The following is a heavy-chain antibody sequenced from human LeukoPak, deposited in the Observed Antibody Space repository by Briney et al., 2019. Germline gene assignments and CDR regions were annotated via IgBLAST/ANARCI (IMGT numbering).Heavy chain of an antibody. Sequence: GGSLRLSCAASGFTFSSYAMHWVRQAPGKGLEWAAVISYDGSNKYYADSVKGRFTISRDNSKNTLYLQMNSLRAEDTAVYYCARDGSSGWTWYFDYWGQGTLVTVSS. V-gene: IGHV3-30-3*01. CDR2: ISYDGSNK. CDR3: ARDGSSGWTWYFDY. CDR1: GFTFSSYA. D-gene: IGHD6-19*01. J-gene: IGHJ4*02.